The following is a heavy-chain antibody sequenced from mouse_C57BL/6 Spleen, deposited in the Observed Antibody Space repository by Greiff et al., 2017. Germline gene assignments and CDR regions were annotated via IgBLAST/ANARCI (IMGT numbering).Heavy chain of an antibody. CDR2: ISNGGGST. J-gene: IGHJ2*01. CDR3: ARRDYDYNYFDY. Sequence: EVQGVESGGGLVQPGGSLKLSCAASGFTFSDYYMYWVRQTPEKRLEWVAYISNGGGSTYYPDTVKGRFTISRDNAKNTLYLQMSRLKSEDTAMYYCARRDYDYNYFDYWGQGTTLTVSS. V-gene: IGHV5-12*01. D-gene: IGHD2-4*01. CDR1: GFTFSDYY.